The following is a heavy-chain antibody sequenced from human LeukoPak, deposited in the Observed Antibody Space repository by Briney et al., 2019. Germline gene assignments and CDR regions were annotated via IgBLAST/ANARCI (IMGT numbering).Heavy chain of an antibody. CDR3: TTERNWELLRPYGLDI. J-gene: IGHJ6*02. D-gene: IGHD1-26*01. V-gene: IGHV3-15*01. CDR1: GFNFNYVW. Sequence: GGSLRLSCAASGFNFNYVWMDWVRQAPGKGLEWVSRIRTNIEGETTDYAAPVKGRFTISRDDPKTTMYLHMNSLKTEDSAVYFCTTERNWELLRPYGLDIWGQGTTVTVSS. CDR2: IRTNIEGETT.